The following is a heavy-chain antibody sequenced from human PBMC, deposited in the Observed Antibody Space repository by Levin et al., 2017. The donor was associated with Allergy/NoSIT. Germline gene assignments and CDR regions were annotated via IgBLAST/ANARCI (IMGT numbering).Heavy chain of an antibody. Sequence: PGGSLRLSCAASGFTFSTYAMHWVRQAPGKGLEWVAVVSSDGTVKHYADSVRGRFTISRDNSNNALYLQMNSLRAEDTALYYCARDGLAPPGLYNFDYWGQGTLVTVSS. J-gene: IGHJ4*02. CDR1: GFTFSTYA. D-gene: IGHD6-13*01. V-gene: IGHV3-30-3*01. CDR2: VSSDGTVK. CDR3: ARDGLAPPGLYNFDY.